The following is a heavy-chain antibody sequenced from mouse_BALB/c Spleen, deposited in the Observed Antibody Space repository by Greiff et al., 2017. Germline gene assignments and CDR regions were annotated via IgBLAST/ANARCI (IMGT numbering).Heavy chain of an antibody. V-gene: IGHV3-6*02. CDR1: GYSITSGYY. D-gene: IGHD2-2*01. CDR3: AMGSYGYGPWFAY. Sequence: EVKLMESGPGLVKPSQSLSLTCSVTGYSITSGYYWNWIRQFPGNKLEWMGYISYDGSNNYNPSLKNRISITRDTSKNQFFLKLNSVTTEDTATYYCAMGSYGYGPWFAYWGQGTLVTVSA. CDR2: ISYDGSN. J-gene: IGHJ3*01.